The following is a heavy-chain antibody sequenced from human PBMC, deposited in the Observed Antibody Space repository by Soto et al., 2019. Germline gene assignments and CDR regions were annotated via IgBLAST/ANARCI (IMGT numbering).Heavy chain of an antibody. CDR2: IIPILGIA. Sequence: ASVKVSCTASGGTFSSYTISWVRQAPGQGLEWMGRIIPILGIANYAQKFQGRVTITADKSTSTAYMELSSLRSEDTAVYYCARALGYCSGGSCYSVDYYYGMDVWGQGTTVTVSS. CDR3: ARALGYCSGGSCYSVDYYYGMDV. V-gene: IGHV1-69*02. D-gene: IGHD2-15*01. CDR1: GGTFSSYT. J-gene: IGHJ6*02.